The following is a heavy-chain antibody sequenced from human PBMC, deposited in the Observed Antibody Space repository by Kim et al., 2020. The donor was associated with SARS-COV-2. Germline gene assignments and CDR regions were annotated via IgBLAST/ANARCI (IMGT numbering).Heavy chain of an antibody. J-gene: IGHJ5*02. D-gene: IGHD2-15*01. Sequence: SPKFQGRVTITRDTSASTAYMELSSLRSEDTAVYYCARGRGRISSWWFDPWGQGTLVTVSS. CDR3: ARGRGRISSWWFDP. V-gene: IGHV1-3*01.